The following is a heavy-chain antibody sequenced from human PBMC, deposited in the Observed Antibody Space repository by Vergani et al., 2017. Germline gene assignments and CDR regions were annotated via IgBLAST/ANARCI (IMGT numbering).Heavy chain of an antibody. CDR1: GGSISSSSYY. Sequence: QLQLQESGPGLVKPSETLSLTCTVSGGSISSSSYYWGWIRQPPGKGLEWIGSIYYSGSTYYNPSLKSRVTISVDTSKNQFSLKLSSVTAADTAVYYCARHGLIAVAGTMSGYFDYWGQGTLVTVSS. CDR2: IYYSGST. D-gene: IGHD6-19*01. CDR3: ARHGLIAVAGTMSGYFDY. J-gene: IGHJ4*02. V-gene: IGHV4-39*01.